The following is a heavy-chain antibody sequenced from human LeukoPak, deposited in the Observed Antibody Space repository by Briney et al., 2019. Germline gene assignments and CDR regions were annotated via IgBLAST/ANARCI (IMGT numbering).Heavy chain of an antibody. Sequence: SETLSLTCTVSGYSISSSYYWSWIRQPPGKGLEWIGYIYYSGSTNYNPSLKSRVTISVDTSKNQFSLKLSSVTAADTAVYYCASTAVAGGDLDYWGQGTLVTVSS. V-gene: IGHV4-61*01. CDR2: IYYSGST. CDR1: GYSISSSYY. CDR3: ASTAVAGGDLDY. D-gene: IGHD6-19*01. J-gene: IGHJ4*02.